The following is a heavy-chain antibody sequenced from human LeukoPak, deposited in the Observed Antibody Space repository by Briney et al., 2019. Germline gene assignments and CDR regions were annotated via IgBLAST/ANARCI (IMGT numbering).Heavy chain of an antibody. V-gene: IGHV1-46*01. CDR3: ARDQGAVAGHDY. CDR2: INPSGGST. J-gene: IGHJ4*02. Sequence: ASVKVSCKASGYTFTSYYMHWVRQAPGQGLGWMGIINPSGGSTSYAQKFQGRVTMTRDTSTSTVYMELSSLRSEDTAVYYCARDQGAVAGHDYWGQGTLVTVSS. CDR1: GYTFTSYY. D-gene: IGHD6-19*01.